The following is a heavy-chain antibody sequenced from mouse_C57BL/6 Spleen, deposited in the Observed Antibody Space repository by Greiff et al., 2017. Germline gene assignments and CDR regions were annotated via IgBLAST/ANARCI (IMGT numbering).Heavy chain of an antibody. CDR2: IYPGDGDT. CDR1: GYAFSSSW. D-gene: IGHD2-2*01. Sequence: VQLQQSGPELVKPGASVKISCKASGYAFSSSWMNWVKQRPGKGLEWIGRIYPGDGDTNYNGKFKGKATLTADKSSSTAYMQLSRLTSEDSAVYFCVYGYPTWFAYWGQGTLVTVSA. V-gene: IGHV1-82*01. J-gene: IGHJ3*01. CDR3: VYGYPTWFAY.